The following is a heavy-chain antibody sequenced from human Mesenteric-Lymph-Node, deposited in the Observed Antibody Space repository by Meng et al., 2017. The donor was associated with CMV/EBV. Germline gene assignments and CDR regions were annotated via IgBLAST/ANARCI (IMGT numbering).Heavy chain of an antibody. V-gene: IGHV3-53*01. CDR3: AKFMEAAPATIDY. CDR2: IYSGGTT. D-gene: IGHD1-26*01. J-gene: IGHJ4*02. CDR1: GFTFNTYW. Sequence: GGSLRLSCAASGFTFNTYWMHWVRQAPGKGLVWVSVIYSGGTTYYADAVKGRFTISRDNSKNTLFLQINSLRADDTAIYYCAKFMEAAPATIDYWGRGTLVTVSS.